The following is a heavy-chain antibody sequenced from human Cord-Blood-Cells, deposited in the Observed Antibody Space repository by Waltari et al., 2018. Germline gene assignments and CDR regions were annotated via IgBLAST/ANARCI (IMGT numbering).Heavy chain of an antibody. CDR1: GYTFTGYH. CDR3: ARVDSGSYLDAFDI. CDR2: INPNRGGT. D-gene: IGHD1-26*01. J-gene: IGHJ3*02. V-gene: IGHV1-2*02. Sequence: QVQLVQSGAEVKKPGASVKVSCKASGYTFTGYHMHWVRQAPGQGLEWKGWINPNRGGTNYAQKFQGRVTMTRDTAISTAYMELSRLRSDDTAVYYCARVDSGSYLDAFDIWGQGTMVTVSS.